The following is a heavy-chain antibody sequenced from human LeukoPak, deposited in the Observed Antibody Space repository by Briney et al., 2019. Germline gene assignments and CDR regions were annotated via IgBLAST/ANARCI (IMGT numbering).Heavy chain of an antibody. Sequence: GESLKISCKGSGYSFSSYWIGWVRQMPGKGLEWMGWMNPNSGNTGYAQKFQGRVTMTRNTSISTAYMELSSLRSEDTAVYYCARGLWVGELFGYYYYYGMDVWGQGTTVTVSS. CDR1: GYSFSSYW. CDR2: MNPNSGNT. V-gene: IGHV1-8*01. D-gene: IGHD3-10*01. CDR3: ARGLWVGELFGYYYYYGMDV. J-gene: IGHJ6*02.